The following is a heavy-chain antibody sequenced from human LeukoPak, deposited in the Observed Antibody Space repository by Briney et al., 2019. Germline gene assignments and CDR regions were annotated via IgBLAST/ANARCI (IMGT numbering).Heavy chain of an antibody. CDR3: TRDIRDGRTNYFDY. CDR2: IYTSGST. CDR1: GGSISSYY. J-gene: IGHJ4*02. D-gene: IGHD5-24*01. Sequence: SETLSLTCTVSGGSISSYYWSWIRQPPGKGLEWIGYIYTSGSTNYNPSLKSRVTISVDTSKNQFSLKLSSVTAADTAVYYCTRDIRDGRTNYFDYWGQGTLVTVSS. V-gene: IGHV4-4*09.